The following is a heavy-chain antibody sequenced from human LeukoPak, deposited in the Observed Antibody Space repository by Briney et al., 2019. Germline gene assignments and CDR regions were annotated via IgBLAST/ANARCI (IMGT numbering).Heavy chain of an antibody. D-gene: IGHD1-26*01. CDR2: IIPIFGTA. CDR1: GGTFSSYD. CDR3: AKAQRIGHPRLDN. J-gene: IGHJ4*02. Sequence: SVKVSCKASGGTFSSYDISWVRQAPGQGREWMGGIIPIFGTANYAQKFQGRVTITTDESTSTAYMELSSLRSEDTAVYYSAKAQRIGHPRLDNWGQGTPVTVSS. V-gene: IGHV1-69*05.